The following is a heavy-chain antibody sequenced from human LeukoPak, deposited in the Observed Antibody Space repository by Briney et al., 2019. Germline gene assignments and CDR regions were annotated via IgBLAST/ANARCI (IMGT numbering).Heavy chain of an antibody. CDR2: ISGSGGGT. D-gene: IGHD6-13*01. V-gene: IGHV3-23*01. CDR3: AKRGDSSSWYPNWFDP. Sequence: GGSLRLSCAASGFTFSSYAMNWVRQAPGKGLEWVSVISGSGGGTHYADSVKGRFTISRDNSKNTLYLQMNSLRAEDTAVYYCAKRGDSSSWYPNWFDPWGQGTLVTVSS. J-gene: IGHJ5*02. CDR1: GFTFSSYA.